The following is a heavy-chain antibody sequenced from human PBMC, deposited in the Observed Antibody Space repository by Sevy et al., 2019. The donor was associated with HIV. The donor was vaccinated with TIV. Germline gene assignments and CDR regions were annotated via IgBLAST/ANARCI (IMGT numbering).Heavy chain of an antibody. V-gene: IGHV1-2*02. CDR1: GYTFTDYY. CDR3: ARGDSLVVPPATVDY. Sequence: GESLKISCKASGYTFTDYYIHWVRQAPGQGLEWMGWINPHIGGTNFAQKFQGRVTMTRDTSISTAYLDLSRLRSDDTAIYYCARGDSLVVPPATVDYWRQGTLVTVSS. D-gene: IGHD2-2*01. J-gene: IGHJ4*02. CDR2: INPHIGGT.